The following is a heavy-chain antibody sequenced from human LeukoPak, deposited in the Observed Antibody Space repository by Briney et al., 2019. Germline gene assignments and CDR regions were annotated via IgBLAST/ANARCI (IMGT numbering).Heavy chain of an antibody. Sequence: ASVKVSCKASGYTFTTFGICWVRQAPGQGLEWMGWISPYSGDTRYAQNHQGRVTMTADTSTSTAYMEVRSLRSDDTAVYHCARGAGSGHYYVYFDYWGQGTLVTVSS. CDR1: GYTFTTFG. D-gene: IGHD3-22*01. J-gene: IGHJ4*02. CDR3: ARGAGSGHYYVYFDY. CDR2: ISPYSGDT. V-gene: IGHV1-18*01.